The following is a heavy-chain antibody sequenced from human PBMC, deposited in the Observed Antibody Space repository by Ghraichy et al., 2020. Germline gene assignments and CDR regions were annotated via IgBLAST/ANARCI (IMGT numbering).Heavy chain of an antibody. V-gene: IGHV1-69*13. D-gene: IGHD3-3*01. CDR2: IIPIFGTA. CDR1: GGTFSSYA. J-gene: IGHJ4*02. Sequence: SVKVSCKASGGTFSSYAISWVRQAPGQGLEWMGGIIPIFGTANYAQKFQGRVTITADESTSTAYMELSSLRSEDTAVYYCARDSFRRVTIFGVVIERFDYWGQGTLVTVSS. CDR3: ARDSFRRVTIFGVVIERFDY.